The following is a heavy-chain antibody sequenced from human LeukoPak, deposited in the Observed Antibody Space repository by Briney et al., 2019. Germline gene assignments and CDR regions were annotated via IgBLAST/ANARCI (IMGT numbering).Heavy chain of an antibody. V-gene: IGHV3-15*01. J-gene: IGHJ2*01. CDR3: ATDSGERYYGLYWSFDL. D-gene: IGHD3-10*01. CDR2: IQSYTDGGST. CDR1: GISFTNVW. Sequence: GGSLRLSCAVSGISFTNVWMSWVRQAPGKGLEWVGRIQSYTDGGSTNFAPPVRGRFTISRDDYRNTVYLQMNSLETEDTAVYYCATDSGERYYGLYWSFDLWGRGSLVTVSS.